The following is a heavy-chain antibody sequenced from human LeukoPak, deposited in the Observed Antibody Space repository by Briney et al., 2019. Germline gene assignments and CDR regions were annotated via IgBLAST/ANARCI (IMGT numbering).Heavy chain of an antibody. J-gene: IGHJ4*02. Sequence: GGSLRLSCAASGFTFSDYYMSWIRQAPGKGLEWVSYISSSGSTIYYADSVKGRFTISRDNAKNSLYLQMDSLRAEDTAVYYCALMTTVTSFDYWGQGTLVTVSS. CDR2: ISSSGSTI. CDR1: GFTFSDYY. D-gene: IGHD4-11*01. CDR3: ALMTTVTSFDY. V-gene: IGHV3-11*04.